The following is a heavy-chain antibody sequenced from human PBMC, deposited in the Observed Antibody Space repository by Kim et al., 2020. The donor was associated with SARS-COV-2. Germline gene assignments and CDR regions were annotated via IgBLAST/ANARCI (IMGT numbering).Heavy chain of an antibody. J-gene: IGHJ4*02. D-gene: IGHD1-26*01. CDR2: IYYSGST. CDR3: ARGGSWGPKDY. CDR1: GGSISSYY. V-gene: IGHV4-59*01. Sequence: SETLSLTCTVSGGSISSYYWSWIRQPPGKGLEWIGYIYYSGSTNYNPSLKSRVTISVDTSKNQFSLKLSSVTAADTAVYYCARGGSWGPKDYWGQGTLVTVSS.